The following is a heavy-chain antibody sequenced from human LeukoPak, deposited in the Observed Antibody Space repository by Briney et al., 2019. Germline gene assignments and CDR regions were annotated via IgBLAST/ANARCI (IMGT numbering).Heavy chain of an antibody. CDR1: AFAFSSYT. V-gene: IGHV3-21*01. CDR3: ARGWGNAFDI. J-gene: IGHJ3*02. Sequence: PGGSLRLSCAASAFAFSSYTMNWVRQAPGKGLEWVSSITSGGGYTYYADSVKGRFTISRDNARNSLYPQMNSLRAEDTAVYYCARGWGNAFDIWGQGTMVTVSS. CDR2: ITSGGGYT. D-gene: IGHD7-27*01.